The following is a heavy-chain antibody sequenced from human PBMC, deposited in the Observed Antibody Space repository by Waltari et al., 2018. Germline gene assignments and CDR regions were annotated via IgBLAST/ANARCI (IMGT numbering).Heavy chain of an antibody. J-gene: IGHJ3*01. CDR2: ISYSGAT. V-gene: IGHV4-39*01. CDR1: GVSITSTRHY. Sequence: QLQLQGSGPGLVKPSETLSLPCSVPGVSITSTRHYWGWIRQPPGQGLEWIATISYSGATYSSPSLKSRVTISRDTSKNQLSLKLGSVTAADTAVYYCATYIGASVGTAAFDVWGQGTMVTVSS. CDR3: ATYIGASVGTAAFDV. D-gene: IGHD5-12*01.